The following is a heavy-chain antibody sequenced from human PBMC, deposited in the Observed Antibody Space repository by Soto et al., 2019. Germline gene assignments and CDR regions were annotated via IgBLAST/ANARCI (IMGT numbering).Heavy chain of an antibody. V-gene: IGHV4-61*01. CDR3: ARESIVGDTKFDP. D-gene: IGHD1-26*01. J-gene: IGHJ5*02. CDR2: IYHVGTS. Sequence: PSETLSLAGTVSVDSLSSGRYYWTWLLQPPGKGLEWIGYIYHVGTSKYNPSLNSRATISLDTSKSQFSLRLRSVTAADTAVYFCARESIVGDTKFDPWGHGTLVTVSS. CDR1: VDSLSSGRYY.